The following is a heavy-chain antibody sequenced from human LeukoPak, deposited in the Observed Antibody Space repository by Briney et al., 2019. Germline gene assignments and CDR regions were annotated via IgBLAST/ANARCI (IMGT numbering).Heavy chain of an antibody. Sequence: TGGSLRLFCAASGFTFSIYSMNWVRQAPGRGLEGVSYVISSSSTIYYADSVKGRFTISRDNAKNSLYLQMNSLRAEDTAVYYCARDHPDGGPAATDYWGQGTLVTVSS. CDR2: VISSSSTI. CDR3: ARDHPDGGPAATDY. V-gene: IGHV3-48*01. D-gene: IGHD2-2*01. J-gene: IGHJ4*02. CDR1: GFTFSIYS.